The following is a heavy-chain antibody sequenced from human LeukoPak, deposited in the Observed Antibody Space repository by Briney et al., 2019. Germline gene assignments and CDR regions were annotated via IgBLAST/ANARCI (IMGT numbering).Heavy chain of an antibody. J-gene: IGHJ4*02. Sequence: PGGSLRLSCAASGFTFSDYNMNWVRQSPEKGLEWVSSITSGTTYIYYADSVRGRFTLSRDNAKNSLYLQMNSLRAEDTAVYYCARLYSYNMEIDYWGQGTLVTVSS. D-gene: IGHD5-18*01. CDR1: GFTFSDYN. CDR2: ITSGTTYI. CDR3: ARLYSYNMEIDY. V-gene: IGHV3-21*01.